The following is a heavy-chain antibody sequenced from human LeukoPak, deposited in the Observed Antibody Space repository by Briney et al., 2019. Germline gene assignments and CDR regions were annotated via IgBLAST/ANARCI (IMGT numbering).Heavy chain of an antibody. V-gene: IGHV3-30*18. D-gene: IGHD1-14*01. Sequence: GGSLRLSCAASGFTFSSYGMHWVRQAPGKGLEWVAVISNDGSVKYYADSVKGRFTISRDNSKNTLYLQMDSLRAEDTAVFYCAKEFYPSPTREDSFDYWGQGTLVTASS. CDR2: ISNDGSVK. J-gene: IGHJ4*02. CDR1: GFTFSSYG. CDR3: AKEFYPSPTREDSFDY.